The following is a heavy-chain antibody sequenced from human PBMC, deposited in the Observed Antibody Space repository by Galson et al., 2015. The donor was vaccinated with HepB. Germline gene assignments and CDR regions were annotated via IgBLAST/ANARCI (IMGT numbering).Heavy chain of an antibody. Sequence: LSLTCTVSGGSISSGGYYWSWIRQHPGKGLEWIGYIYYSGSTYYNPSLKSRVTISVDTSKNQFSLKLSSVTAADTAVYYCARVSSGWYDVDYWGQGTLVTVSS. D-gene: IGHD6-19*01. CDR2: IYYSGST. CDR3: ARVSSGWYDVDY. CDR1: GGSISSGGYY. V-gene: IGHV4-31*03. J-gene: IGHJ4*02.